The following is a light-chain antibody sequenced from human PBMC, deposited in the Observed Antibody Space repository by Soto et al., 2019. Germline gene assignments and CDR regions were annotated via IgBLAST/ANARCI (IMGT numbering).Light chain of an antibody. CDR1: NNDIGGYNY. CDR3: SSYTSSATYV. V-gene: IGLV2-14*01. CDR2: ELT. Sequence: QSVRTQPASVSGSPGQSITISCTGTNNDIGGYNYVSWYQQHPGKAPKLVIYELTNRPSGVSNRFSGSKSGNTASLTISGLQAEDEADYYCSSYTSSATYVFGTGTKVTVL. J-gene: IGLJ1*01.